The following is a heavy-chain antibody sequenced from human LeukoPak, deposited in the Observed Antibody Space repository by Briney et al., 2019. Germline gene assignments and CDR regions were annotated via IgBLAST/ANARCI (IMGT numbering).Heavy chain of an antibody. CDR2: IYSGGST. V-gene: IGHV3-53*01. CDR3: AREAMVTNAFDI. CDR1: GXTVSSNS. J-gene: IGHJ3*02. D-gene: IGHD5-18*01. Sequence: PGGSLRLSCAASGXTVSSNSMSWVRQAPGKGREWVSVIYSGGSTYYADSVKGRFTLSRDDSKNTLYLQMNSLRAEDTAVYYCAREAMVTNAFDIWGQGTMVTVSS.